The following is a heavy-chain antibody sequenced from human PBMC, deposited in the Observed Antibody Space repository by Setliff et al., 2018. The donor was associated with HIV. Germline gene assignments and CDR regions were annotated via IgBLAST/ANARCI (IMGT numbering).Heavy chain of an antibody. CDR1: RYTLTELS. J-gene: IGHJ5*02. CDR2: FDPEHRKT. Sequence: GASVKVSCKVSRYTLTELSMHWVRQAPGKGLEWMGSFDPEHRKTLYAQKFQGRVTMTQDTSTDTAYMELSSLRSDDTAVYFCAKEQEIGSYLDPWGQGTLGTVSS. V-gene: IGHV1-24*01. CDR3: AKEQEIGSYLDP. D-gene: IGHD2-2*02.